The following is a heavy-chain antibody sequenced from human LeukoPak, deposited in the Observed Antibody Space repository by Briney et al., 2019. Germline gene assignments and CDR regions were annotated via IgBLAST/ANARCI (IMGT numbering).Heavy chain of an antibody. D-gene: IGHD3-10*02. J-gene: IGHJ3*02. CDR3: ARGDVDPYVFDI. Sequence: SETLSLTCAVYGGSFSRYYWSWIRQPPGKGLEWIGEINHSGSTNYNPSLKSRVTISVDTSKNQFSLKVNSVIAADTAVYYCARGDVDPYVFDIWGQGTMVTVSS. CDR1: GGSFSRYY. V-gene: IGHV4-34*01. CDR2: INHSGST.